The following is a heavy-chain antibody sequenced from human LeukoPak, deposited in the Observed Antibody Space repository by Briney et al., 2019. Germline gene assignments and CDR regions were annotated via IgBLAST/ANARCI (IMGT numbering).Heavy chain of an antibody. J-gene: IGHJ4*02. V-gene: IGHV4-59*01. CDR3: ARGLIAVPNAAHYFDY. CDR1: GDSISSYY. Sequence: PSETLSLTCTVSGDSISSYYWSWIRQPPGKGLEWIGYIYYSGSTNYNPSLKSRVTISVDTSKNQFSLKLSSVTAADTAVYYCARGLIAVPNAAHYFDYWGQGTLVTVSS. CDR2: IYYSGST. D-gene: IGHD6-19*01.